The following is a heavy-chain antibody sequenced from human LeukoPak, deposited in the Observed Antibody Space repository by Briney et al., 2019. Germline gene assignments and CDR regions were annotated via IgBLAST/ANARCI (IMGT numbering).Heavy chain of an antibody. Sequence: GESLKISCKGSGYSFTSYWIGWVRQMPGKGLEWMGIIYPGDSDTRYSPSFQGQVTISADKSISTAYLQWSSLKASDTAMYYCARWATTVTTQGYYYYMDVWGKGTTVTVSS. J-gene: IGHJ6*03. CDR3: ARWATTVTTQGYYYYMDV. D-gene: IGHD4-17*01. CDR1: GYSFTSYW. CDR2: IYPGDSDT. V-gene: IGHV5-51*01.